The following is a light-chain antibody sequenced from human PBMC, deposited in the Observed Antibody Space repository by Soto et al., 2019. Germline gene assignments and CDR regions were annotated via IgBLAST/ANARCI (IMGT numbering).Light chain of an antibody. Sequence: QSVLTRPASVSGSPGQSISISCTGTSSDVGAYDYVSWYQQHPDKAPKLMIYEVSHRPSGVSNRFYGSKSVNTATLTISGLQAEDEAGYYCSSYTSSSTRVFGTGTKVTVL. J-gene: IGLJ1*01. CDR2: EVS. CDR1: SSDVGAYDY. V-gene: IGLV2-14*03. CDR3: SSYTSSSTRV.